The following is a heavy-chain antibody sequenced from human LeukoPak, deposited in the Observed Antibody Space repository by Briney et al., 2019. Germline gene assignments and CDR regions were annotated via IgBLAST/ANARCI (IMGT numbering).Heavy chain of an antibody. V-gene: IGHV3-20*04. J-gene: IGHJ4*02. CDR2: INWNGGST. CDR1: GFTFDDYG. D-gene: IGHD5-18*01. CDR3: AREYTAMVTAYFDY. Sequence: GGSLRLSCAASGFTFDDYGMRWVRQAPGKGLEWVSGINWNGGSTGYADSVKGRFTISRNNAKNSLYLQMNSLRAENTALYYCAREYTAMVTAYFDYWGQGTLVTVSS.